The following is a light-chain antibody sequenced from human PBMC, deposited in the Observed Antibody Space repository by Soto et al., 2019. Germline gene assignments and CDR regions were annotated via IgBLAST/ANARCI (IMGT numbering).Light chain of an antibody. CDR1: QSVSSY. CDR2: DAS. CDR3: QQRSNWPPVYT. V-gene: IGKV3-11*01. Sequence: EIVLTQAPATLSLSPGERATLSCRASQSVSSYLAWYQQKPGQAPRLLIYDASNRATGIPARFSGSGSGTDFTFTISSLEPEDFAVYYCQQRSNWPPVYTFGQGTKVEIK. J-gene: IGKJ2*01.